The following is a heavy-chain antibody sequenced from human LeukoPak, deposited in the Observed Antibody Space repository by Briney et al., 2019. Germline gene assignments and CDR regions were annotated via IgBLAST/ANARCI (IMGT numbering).Heavy chain of an antibody. Sequence: GGSLRLSCAASGFTFSSYSMNWVRQAPGKGLEWVSYISSSSSTIYYADSVKGRFTISRDNAKNSLYLQMNSLRAEDTAVYYCARETYYYDSSGYHYDYWGQGTLVTVSS. CDR2: ISSSSSTI. CDR1: GFTFSSYS. CDR3: ARETYYYDSSGYHYDY. J-gene: IGHJ4*02. V-gene: IGHV3-48*04. D-gene: IGHD3-22*01.